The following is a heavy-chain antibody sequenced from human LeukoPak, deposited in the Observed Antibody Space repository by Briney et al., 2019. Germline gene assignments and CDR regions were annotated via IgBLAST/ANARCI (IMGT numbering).Heavy chain of an antibody. J-gene: IGHJ4*02. V-gene: IGHV3-23*01. CDR3: AKDDWELLWIGNY. CDR2: ISGSGGST. CDR1: GFTSSSYG. Sequence: PGRSLRLSCAASGFTSSSYGMHWVRQAPGKGLEWVSAISGSGGSTYYADSVKGRFTISRDNSKNTLYLQMNSLRAEDTAVYYCAKDDWELLWIGNYWGQGTLVTVSS. D-gene: IGHD1-26*01.